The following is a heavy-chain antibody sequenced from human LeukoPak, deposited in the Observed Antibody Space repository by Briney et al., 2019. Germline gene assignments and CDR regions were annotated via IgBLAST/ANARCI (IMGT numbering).Heavy chain of an antibody. V-gene: IGHV3-23*01. CDR3: ATERRNSLGATYLGY. D-gene: IGHD1-26*01. CDR2: IINSGATT. J-gene: IGHJ4*02. CDR1: GFTFSSYA. Sequence: GGSLRLPCAASGFTFSSYAMTWVRLAPGKGLEWVSTIINSGATTYDADSMKGRFTTSSDNSKNRLYLQMNSLSAEDTAVYYCATERRNSLGATYLGYWGQGTLVTVSS.